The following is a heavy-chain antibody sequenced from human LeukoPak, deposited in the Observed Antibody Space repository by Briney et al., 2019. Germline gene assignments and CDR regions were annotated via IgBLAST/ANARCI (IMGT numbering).Heavy chain of an antibody. J-gene: IGHJ4*02. CDR1: GYTFTGYY. D-gene: IGHD6-6*01. V-gene: IGHV1-2*02. CDR2: INPNSGGT. Sequence: ASVKVSCKASGYTFTGYYMHWVRQAPGQGLEWMGWINPNSGGTNYAQKFQGRVTMTRDTSISTAYMELSRLRSDDTAVYYCARRSGRFEYSSSPWGQGTLVTVSS. CDR3: ARRSGRFEYSSSP.